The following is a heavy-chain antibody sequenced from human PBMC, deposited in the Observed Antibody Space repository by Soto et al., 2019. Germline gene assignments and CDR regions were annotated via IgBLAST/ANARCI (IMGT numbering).Heavy chain of an antibody. V-gene: IGHV3-23*01. CDR1: GFTFNSYA. D-gene: IGHD6-6*01. J-gene: IGHJ4*02. CDR2: IGGSGGST. Sequence: EVQVLESGGGLVQPGGSLRLSCVASGFTFNSYAMTWVRQAPGKGLEWVSAIGGSGGSTYYADSVKGRFTISRDNSKDNLYLQMNSLRVEDTAVYHCAKASGSSSLLGFDCWGQGTMVTVSS. CDR3: AKASGSSSLLGFDC.